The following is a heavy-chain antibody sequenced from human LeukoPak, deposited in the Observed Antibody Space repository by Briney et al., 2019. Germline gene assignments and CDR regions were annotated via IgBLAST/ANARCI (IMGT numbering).Heavy chain of an antibody. Sequence: GESLKISCKGSGYTLTSYWIGWVRQMPGKGLQWMGIIYPGDSDTRYSPSFQGQVTILADKSISTAYLQWSSLKASDTAMYYCARPRGLDTAMIFDYWGQGTLVTVSS. J-gene: IGHJ4*02. D-gene: IGHD5-18*01. V-gene: IGHV5-51*01. CDR2: IYPGDSDT. CDR1: GYTLTSYW. CDR3: ARPRGLDTAMIFDY.